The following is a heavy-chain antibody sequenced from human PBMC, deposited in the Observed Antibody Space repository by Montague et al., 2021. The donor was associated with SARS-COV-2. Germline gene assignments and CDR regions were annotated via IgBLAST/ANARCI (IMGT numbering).Heavy chain of an antibody. J-gene: IGHJ2*01. Sequence: SETLSLTCTVSGDSVSSSDYYWTWIRQPPGKGLEWIGYIVYDGITNYSPALRSRVTISMDTSKNYLSLNLKSVTAADTALYYCARPRHAGFFWSLDFWGRGTLVTVSS. D-gene: IGHD2-8*02. CDR3: ARPRHAGFFWSLDF. V-gene: IGHV4-61*03. CDR2: IVYDGIT. CDR1: GDSVSSSDYY.